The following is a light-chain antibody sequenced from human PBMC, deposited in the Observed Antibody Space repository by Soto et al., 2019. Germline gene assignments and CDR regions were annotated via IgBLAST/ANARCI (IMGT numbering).Light chain of an antibody. J-gene: IGLJ3*02. Sequence: QSVLTHPPSVSAAPGQKVTISCSGSSSHIGNNYVSWYQQLPGTAPKLLIYENNKRPSGIPDRFSGSKSGTSATLGITGLQTGDEADYYCGTWDSSLSAGGVFGGGTKLTVL. CDR2: ENN. CDR1: SSHIGNNY. CDR3: GTWDSSLSAGGV. V-gene: IGLV1-51*02.